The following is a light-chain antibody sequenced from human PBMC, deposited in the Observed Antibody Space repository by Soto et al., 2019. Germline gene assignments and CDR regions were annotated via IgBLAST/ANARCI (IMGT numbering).Light chain of an antibody. J-gene: IGLJ1*01. CDR1: SSNIGINY. CDR2: EVS. V-gene: IGLV2-14*01. Sequence: QSVLTQPPSASGTPGQRVTISFSGSSSNIGINYVFWYQQQPGQAPKLMIYEVSNRSSGVSNRFSGSKSGHTASLSISGLQAEDEADYYCSSYTSSITLYVFGTGTKVTVL. CDR3: SSYTSSITLYV.